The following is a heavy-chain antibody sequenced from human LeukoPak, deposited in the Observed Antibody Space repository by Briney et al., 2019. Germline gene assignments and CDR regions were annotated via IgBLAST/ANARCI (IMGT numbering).Heavy chain of an antibody. CDR2: ISADSNTI. CDR1: GFTFSIYS. CDR3: ARDRAAPTWFFDL. Sequence: GGSLRLSCAASGFTFSIYSMNWVRQAPGEGLEWLSYISADSNTIYYADSVKGRFTISRDNAKTSLYLQMNILRDEDTAVYYCARDRAAPTWFFDLWGRGTLVLDSS. D-gene: IGHD2-15*01. V-gene: IGHV3-48*02. J-gene: IGHJ2*01.